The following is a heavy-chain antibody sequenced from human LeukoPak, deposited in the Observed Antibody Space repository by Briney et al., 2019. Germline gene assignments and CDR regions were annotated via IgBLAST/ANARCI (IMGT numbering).Heavy chain of an antibody. V-gene: IGHV4-59*01. J-gene: IGHJ5*02. D-gene: IGHD1-26*01. CDR2: VYYSGGT. CDR3: ARDPSGSFFNWFDP. CDR1: GGSISTYY. Sequence: PSETLSLTCTVSGGSISTYYWSWIRQPPGKGLEWIGYVYYSGGTNHNPSLKSRVTMSVDTSKNQFSLKLRSVTAADTAVYYCARDPSGSFFNWFDPWGQGTLVTVSS.